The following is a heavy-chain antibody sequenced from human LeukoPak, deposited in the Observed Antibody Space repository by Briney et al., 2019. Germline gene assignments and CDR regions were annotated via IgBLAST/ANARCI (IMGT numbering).Heavy chain of an antibody. V-gene: IGHV3-49*04. CDR1: GFAFGDYA. CDR2: IRSKAYGGTT. CDR3: TSHSNAYFHPYYFDY. D-gene: IGHD6-13*01. Sequence: GGPLRLSCTTSGFAFGDYAMSWVPQAPGKGLEWVGFIRSKAYGGTTEYAASVKGRFTISRDDSKSIAYLQMNSLNTEDTALYYYTSHSNAYFHPYYFDYWGQGTLVTVSS. J-gene: IGHJ4*02.